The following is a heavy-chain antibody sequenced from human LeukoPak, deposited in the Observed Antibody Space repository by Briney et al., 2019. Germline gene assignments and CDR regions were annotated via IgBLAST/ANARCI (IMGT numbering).Heavy chain of an antibody. J-gene: IGHJ6*02. CDR1: GFTFSSYG. Sequence: GGSLRLSCAASGFTFSSYGMHWVRQAPGKGLEWVAVISYDGSNKYYADSVKGRFTISRDNSKNTLYLQMNSLRAEDTAVYYCARARDYGTGNYYYYGMDVWGQGTTVTVSS. V-gene: IGHV3-30*03. CDR3: ARARDYGTGNYYYYGMDV. CDR2: ISYDGSNK. D-gene: IGHD3-10*01.